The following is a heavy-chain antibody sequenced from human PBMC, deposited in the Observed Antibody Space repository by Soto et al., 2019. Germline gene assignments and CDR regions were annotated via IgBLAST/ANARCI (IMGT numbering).Heavy chain of an antibody. CDR3: ARTPPPIYSMVTPEIGDFFDF. Sequence: SGPTLVNPTQALTLTCAFSGFSLSTSGMCVSWIRQPPGKALEWLARIDWEDDKYYNTSLKTRLTISKGTSKNQVVLTMTSMDPVDTGTYYCARTPPPIYSMVTPEIGDFFDFWGQGALGTVSS. CDR1: GFSLSTSGMC. CDR2: IDWEDDK. D-gene: IGHD4-17*01. V-gene: IGHV2-70*11. J-gene: IGHJ4*02.